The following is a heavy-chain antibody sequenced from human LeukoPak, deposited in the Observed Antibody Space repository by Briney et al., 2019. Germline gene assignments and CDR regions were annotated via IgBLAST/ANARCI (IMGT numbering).Heavy chain of an antibody. J-gene: IGHJ6*04. V-gene: IGHV3-64*01. CDR2: ISSNGGST. CDR3: AELGITMIGGV. Sequence: GGSLRLSCAASGFTFSSYAMHWVRQAPGKGLEYVSAISSNGGSTYYANSVKGRFTVSRDNSKNTLYLQMGSLRAEDMAVYYCAELGITMIGGVWGKGTTVTISS. CDR1: GFTFSSYA. D-gene: IGHD3-10*02.